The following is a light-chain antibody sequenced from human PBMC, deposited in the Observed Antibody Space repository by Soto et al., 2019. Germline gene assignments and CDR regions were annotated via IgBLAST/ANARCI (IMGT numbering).Light chain of an antibody. CDR1: QSIMSY. J-gene: IGKJ2*01. Sequence: DIPLTQSPSSLSAYVGDTVTITCRASQSIMSYLSWFQQKPGKAPKLLIYTASTLQSGGPSRFIGSGSVTDFTLTISTLQPEDFATYYCQQSFGAPPYIFGQGTKVEIK. CDR3: QQSFGAPPYI. CDR2: TAS. V-gene: IGKV1-39*01.